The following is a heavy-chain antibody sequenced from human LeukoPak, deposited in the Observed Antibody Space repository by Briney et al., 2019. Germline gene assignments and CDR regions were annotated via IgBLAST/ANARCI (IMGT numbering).Heavy chain of an antibody. Sequence: GGSLRLSCAASGFTFGDYYMSWIRQAPGKGLEWVSYISSSGSTIYYADSVKGRFTISRDNAKNSLYLQMNSLRAEDTAVYYCASLPGYSSSWYPYYYYGMDVWGQGTTVTVSS. CDR2: ISSSGSTI. V-gene: IGHV3-11*01. CDR3: ASLPGYSSSWYPYYYYGMDV. D-gene: IGHD6-13*01. CDR1: GFTFGDYY. J-gene: IGHJ6*02.